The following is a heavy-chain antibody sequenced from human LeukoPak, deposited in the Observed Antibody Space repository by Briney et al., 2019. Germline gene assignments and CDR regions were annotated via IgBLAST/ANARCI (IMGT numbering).Heavy chain of an antibody. CDR2: ISAYNGNT. CDR1: GYTFTGHY. Sequence: GASVKVSCKASGYTFTGHYMHWVRQAPGQGLEWMGCISAYNGNTNYAQNLQGGVTMTTDTSTSTAYMELRSLRSDDTAVYYCARDLLFLWFGEFDYWGQGTLVTVSS. V-gene: IGHV1-18*04. J-gene: IGHJ4*02. D-gene: IGHD3-10*01. CDR3: ARDLLFLWFGEFDY.